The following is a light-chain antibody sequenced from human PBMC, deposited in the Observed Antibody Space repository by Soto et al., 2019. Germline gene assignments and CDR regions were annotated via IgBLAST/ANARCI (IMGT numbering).Light chain of an antibody. CDR3: QQRSNWPLT. CDR1: QSASSSY. CDR2: GGS. Sequence: ALAQSPVTLSLSPGERATLSCRASQSASSSYLAWYQQKSGQAPRLLICGGSSRATGIPDRFSGSGSGTDFTLTISSLEPEDFAVYYCQQRSNWPLTFGGGTKVDIK. V-gene: IGKV3D-20*02. J-gene: IGKJ4*01.